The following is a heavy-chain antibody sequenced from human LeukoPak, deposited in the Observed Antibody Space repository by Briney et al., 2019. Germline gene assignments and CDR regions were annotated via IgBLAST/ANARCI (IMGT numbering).Heavy chain of an antibody. J-gene: IGHJ4*01. CDR3: ARYTAPIGFDF. Sequence: PGGSLRLSCAASGFTFSTNSIHWVRQAPGKGLEWVAMISYDGGNRYYADSVKGRFTISRDNSENTVYLQIDSLRADDTAVYHCARYTAPIGFDFWGHGTLVTVSS. D-gene: IGHD5-18*01. V-gene: IGHV3-30*04. CDR1: GFTFSTNS. CDR2: ISYDGGNR.